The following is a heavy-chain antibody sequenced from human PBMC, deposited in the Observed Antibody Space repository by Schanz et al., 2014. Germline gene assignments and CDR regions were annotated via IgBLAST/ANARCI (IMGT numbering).Heavy chain of an antibody. V-gene: IGHV3-74*01. CDR1: TFTFSSYW. CDR2: IDRDGSRT. J-gene: IGHJ4*02. D-gene: IGHD3-22*01. Sequence: EVQLVESGGELIQPGGSLRLSCAASTFTFSSYWMHWVRQAPGKGLVWVSRIDRDGSRTNYADSVKGRFTIFRDNSKNTLYLQMSSLRAEDTAVYYCAKVWGSDYFYPFDYWGQGTLVTVSS. CDR3: AKVWGSDYFYPFDY.